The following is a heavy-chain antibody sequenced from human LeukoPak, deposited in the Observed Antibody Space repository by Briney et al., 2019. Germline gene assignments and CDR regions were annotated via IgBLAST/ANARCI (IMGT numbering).Heavy chain of an antibody. Sequence: GSLRLSCAASGFTFSSYSMNWVRQAPGKGLEWVSSISSSSSYIYYADSVKGRFTISRDNAKNSLYLQMNSLRAEDTAVYYCARIVGAGRNYYYYMDVWGKGTTVTVSS. CDR1: GFTFSSYS. V-gene: IGHV3-21*01. CDR2: ISSSSSYI. J-gene: IGHJ6*03. CDR3: ARIVGAGRNYYYYMDV. D-gene: IGHD1-26*01.